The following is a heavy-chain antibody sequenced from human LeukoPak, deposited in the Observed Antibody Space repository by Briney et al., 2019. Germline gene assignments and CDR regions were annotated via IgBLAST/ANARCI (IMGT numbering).Heavy chain of an antibody. V-gene: IGHV3-30*03. D-gene: IGHD3-10*01. Sequence: GGSLRLSCAASGFTFSSYGMHWVRQAPGKGLEWVAVISYDGSNKYYADSVKGRFTISRDNAKNSLYLQMNSLRAEDTAVYYCARAIPYYYGSGSYFDYWGQGTLVTVSS. J-gene: IGHJ4*02. CDR2: ISYDGSNK. CDR3: ARAIPYYYGSGSYFDY. CDR1: GFTFSSYG.